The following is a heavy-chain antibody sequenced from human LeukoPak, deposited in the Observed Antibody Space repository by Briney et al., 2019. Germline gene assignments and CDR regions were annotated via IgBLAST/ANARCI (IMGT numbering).Heavy chain of an antibody. V-gene: IGHV3-23*01. CDR3: AKDGTTTITFDY. Sequence: PGGSLRLSCAASGFTFSSYAMSLVRQAPGKGLEYVSVISGSGGSTHYRDSVEGRFTISRDNSKNTLYLQMNSLRVEDTAVYYCAKDGTTTITFDYWGQGTLVTVSS. J-gene: IGHJ4*02. D-gene: IGHD1-1*01. CDR2: ISGSGGST. CDR1: GFTFSSYA.